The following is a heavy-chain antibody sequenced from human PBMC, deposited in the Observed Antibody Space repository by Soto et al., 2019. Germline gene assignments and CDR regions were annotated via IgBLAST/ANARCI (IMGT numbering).Heavy chain of an antibody. CDR3: ARVYTSHCSGGSCYPDGMDV. V-gene: IGHV3-33*01. J-gene: IGHJ6*02. CDR1: GFPFSTNG. Sequence: QVQLVESGGGVVQPGRSLRLSCAASGFPFSTNGMHWVRQAPGKGLEWVAIIWYDGSNKNYGDSVKGRFTISRDNSKNMLYLQMNSLRAEDTAVYYCARVYTSHCSGGSCYPDGMDVWGQGTTVTVSS. CDR2: IWYDGSNK. D-gene: IGHD2-15*01.